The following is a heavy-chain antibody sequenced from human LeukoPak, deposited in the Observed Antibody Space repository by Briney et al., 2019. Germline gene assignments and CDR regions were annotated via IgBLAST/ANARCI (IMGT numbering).Heavy chain of an antibody. CDR3: ARDGPPGEDSSGYYDY. J-gene: IGHJ4*02. CDR1: GYTFTSYG. CDR2: ISAYNGNT. V-gene: IGHV1-18*01. Sequence: GASVKVSCKASGYTFTSYGISWVRQAPGQGLEWMGWISAYNGNTNYAQKLQGRVTMTTDTSTSTAYMELRSLRSDDTAVYYCARDGPPGEDSSGYYDYWGQGTLVTVSS. D-gene: IGHD3-22*01.